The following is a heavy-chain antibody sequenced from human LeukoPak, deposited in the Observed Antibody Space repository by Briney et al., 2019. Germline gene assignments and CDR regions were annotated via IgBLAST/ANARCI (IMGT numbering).Heavy chain of an antibody. CDR1: GYTFTSYY. CDR2: INPSGGST. CDR3: ARLGVVTSPDY. Sequence: ASVKVSCKASGYTFTSYYMYWVRQAPGQGLEWMGIINPSGGSTRYAQKFQGRVTMTRDMSTSTVYMELSSLRSEDTAVYYCARLGVVTSPDYWGQGTLVTVSS. D-gene: IGHD2-2*01. J-gene: IGHJ4*02. V-gene: IGHV1-46*01.